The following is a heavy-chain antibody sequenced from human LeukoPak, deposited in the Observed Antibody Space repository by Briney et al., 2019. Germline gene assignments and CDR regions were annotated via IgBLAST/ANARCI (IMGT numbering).Heavy chain of an antibody. V-gene: IGHV3-30*02. Sequence: GGSLRLSCAASGFTFSSYGMHWVRQAPGKGLEWVAFIRYDGSNKYYADSVKGRFTISRDNSKNTLYLQMNILRAEDTAVYYCAKDYARSSYYYYYYYMDVWGKGTTVTVSS. CDR1: GFTFSSYG. CDR3: AKDYARSSYYYYYYYMDV. J-gene: IGHJ6*03. CDR2: IRYDGSNK. D-gene: IGHD6-6*01.